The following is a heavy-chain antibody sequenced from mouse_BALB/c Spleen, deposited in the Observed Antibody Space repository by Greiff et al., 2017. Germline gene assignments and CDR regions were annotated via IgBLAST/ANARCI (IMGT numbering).Heavy chain of an antibody. CDR1: GFTFSSYA. CDR3: ARENYYSGSYYAMDY. V-gene: IGHV5-6-5*01. J-gene: IGHJ4*01. CDR2: ISSGGST. D-gene: IGHD1-1*01. Sequence: EVMLVESGGGLVKPGGSLKLSCAASGFTFSSYAMSWVRQTPEKRLEWVASISSGGSTYYPDSVKGRFTISRDNARNILYLQMSSLRSEDTAMYYCARENYYSGSYYAMDYWGQGTSVTVSS.